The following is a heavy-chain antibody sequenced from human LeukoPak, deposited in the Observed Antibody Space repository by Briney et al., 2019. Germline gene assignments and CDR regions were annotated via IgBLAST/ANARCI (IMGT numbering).Heavy chain of an antibody. Sequence: ESLKISCKGSGYSFTSYWIGWVRQMPGKGLEWMGIIYPGDSDTRYSPSFQGQVTISADKSISTAYLQWSSLKASDTAMYYCARPETMVVTHGAFDIWGQGTVVTVSS. J-gene: IGHJ3*02. D-gene: IGHD4-23*01. CDR3: ARPETMVVTHGAFDI. CDR1: GYSFTSYW. CDR2: IYPGDSDT. V-gene: IGHV5-51*01.